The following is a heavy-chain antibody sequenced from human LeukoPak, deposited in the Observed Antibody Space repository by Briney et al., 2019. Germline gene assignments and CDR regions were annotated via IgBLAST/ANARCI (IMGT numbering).Heavy chain of an antibody. V-gene: IGHV3-9*03. CDR2: ISWNSGSI. J-gene: IGHJ2*01. Sequence: GGSLRLSCAASGFTFDDYAMHWVRHAPGKGLEWVSGISWNSGSIGYADSVKGRFTISRDNAKNSLYLQMNSLRAEDMALYYCAKDYKRRGSGGGYFDLWGRSTLVTVSS. D-gene: IGHD6-19*01. CDR1: GFTFDDYA. CDR3: AKDYKRRGSGGGYFDL.